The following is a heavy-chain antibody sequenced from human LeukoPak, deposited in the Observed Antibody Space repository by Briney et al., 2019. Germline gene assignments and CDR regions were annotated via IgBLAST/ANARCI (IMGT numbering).Heavy chain of an antibody. Sequence: GGSLRLSCAASGFTFSSYAMSWVRQAPGKGLEWASAISGSGGSTYYADSVKGRFTISRDNSKNTLYLQMNSLRAEDTAVYYCAKPLFDSSGYYMTWGQGTLVTVSS. CDR1: GFTFSSYA. D-gene: IGHD3-22*01. CDR2: ISGSGGST. V-gene: IGHV3-23*01. J-gene: IGHJ5*02. CDR3: AKPLFDSSGYYMT.